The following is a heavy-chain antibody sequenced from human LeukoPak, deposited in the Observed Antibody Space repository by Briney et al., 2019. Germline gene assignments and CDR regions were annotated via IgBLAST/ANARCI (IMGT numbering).Heavy chain of an antibody. CDR3: ARASPPLEPNWYFDL. Sequence: ASVKVSCKASGYTFTSYGISWVRQAPGQGLEWMGWISAYNGNTNYAQKLQGRVTMTTDTSTSTAYMELRSLRSDDTAVYYCARASPPLEPNWYFDLWGRGTLVTVSS. D-gene: IGHD1-1*01. CDR2: ISAYNGNT. CDR1: GYTFTSYG. J-gene: IGHJ2*01. V-gene: IGHV1-18*01.